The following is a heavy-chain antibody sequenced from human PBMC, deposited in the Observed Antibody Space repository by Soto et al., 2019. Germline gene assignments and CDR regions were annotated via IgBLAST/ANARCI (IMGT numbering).Heavy chain of an antibody. Sequence: EGSLRLSCAASGLIVSAKYMSWVRQAPGKGLEWVSVIYSGGTTYYANSVKGRFTISRDTSKNTVYLQMNSLRVEDTAVYYCAGCKTEWGLGAYYMDVWGKVNTVPVSS. V-gene: IGHV3-66*01. CDR1: GLIVSAKY. J-gene: IGHJ6*03. D-gene: IGHD3-3*01. CDR3: AGCKTEWGLGAYYMDV. CDR2: IYSGGTT.